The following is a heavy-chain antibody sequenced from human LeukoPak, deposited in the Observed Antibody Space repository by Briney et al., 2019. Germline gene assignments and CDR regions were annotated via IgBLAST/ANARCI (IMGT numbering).Heavy chain of an antibody. Sequence: ASVKVSCKASGGTFSSYAISWVRQAPGQGLEWMGGNIPIFGTANYAQKFQGRVTITTDESTSTAYMELSSLRSEDTAVYYCARVVYDYGDYSFDYWGQGTLVTVSS. D-gene: IGHD4-17*01. CDR2: NIPIFGTA. V-gene: IGHV1-69*05. CDR1: GGTFSSYA. CDR3: ARVVYDYGDYSFDY. J-gene: IGHJ4*02.